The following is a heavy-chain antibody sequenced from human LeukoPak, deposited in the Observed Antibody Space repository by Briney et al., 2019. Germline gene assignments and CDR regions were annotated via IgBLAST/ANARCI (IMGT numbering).Heavy chain of an antibody. V-gene: IGHV1-8*01. Sequence: ASVKVSCKASGYTFTSYVINWVRQATGQGLEWMGWMNPNSGNTGYAQKFQGRVTMTRNTSISTAYMELSSLRSEDTAVYYCARGARYCSSTSCYGGEDYWGQGTLVTVSS. CDR2: MNPNSGNT. CDR3: ARGARYCSSTSCYGGEDY. D-gene: IGHD2-2*01. CDR1: GYTFTSYV. J-gene: IGHJ4*02.